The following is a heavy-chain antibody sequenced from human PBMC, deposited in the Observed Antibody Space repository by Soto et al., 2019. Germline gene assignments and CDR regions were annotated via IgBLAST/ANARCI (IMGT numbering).Heavy chain of an antibody. Sequence: ASVKVSCKASGYTFASYGISWVRQAPGQGLEWMGWISAYNGNTNYAQKLQGRVTMTTDTSTSTAYMELRSLRSDDTAVYYCARGLDYGGNSGPFDYWGQGTLVTVSS. CDR3: ARGLDYGGNSGPFDY. D-gene: IGHD4-17*01. J-gene: IGHJ4*02. CDR1: GYTFASYG. CDR2: ISAYNGNT. V-gene: IGHV1-18*01.